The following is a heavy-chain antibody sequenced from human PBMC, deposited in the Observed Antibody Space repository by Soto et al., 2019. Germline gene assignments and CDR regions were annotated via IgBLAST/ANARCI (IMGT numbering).Heavy chain of an antibody. D-gene: IGHD2-15*01. CDR2: ISYSGST. CDR1: GGSISSGSYY. CDR3: ATMGTPATGLYFFAH. J-gene: IGHJ4*02. V-gene: IGHV4-30-4*08. Sequence: SETLSLTCTVSGGSISSGSYYWGWVRQPPGKGLEWIGFISYSGSTYYSTSLKSRVTISVDTSTSQSSLNLSFVTAADTAVYYCATMGTPATGLYFFAHWGQGSLLTVSS.